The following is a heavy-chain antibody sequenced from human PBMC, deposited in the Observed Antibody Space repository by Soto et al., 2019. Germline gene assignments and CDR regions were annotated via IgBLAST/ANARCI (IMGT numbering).Heavy chain of an antibody. D-gene: IGHD3-22*01. CDR1: GGSISSGDYC. J-gene: IGHJ4*02. V-gene: IGHV4-30-4*01. CDR3: ARGTRSGYLRQTREFDY. CDR2: IYYSGST. Sequence: SETLSLTCTVSGGSISSGDYCWSWIRQPPGKGLEWIGYIYYSGSTYYNPSLKSRVTISVDTSKNQFSLKLSSVTAADTAVYYCARGTRSGYLRQTREFDYWGQGTLVTVSS.